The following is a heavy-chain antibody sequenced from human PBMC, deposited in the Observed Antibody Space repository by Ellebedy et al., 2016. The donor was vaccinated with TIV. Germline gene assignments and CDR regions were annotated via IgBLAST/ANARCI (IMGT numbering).Heavy chain of an antibody. CDR2: IYYSGST. CDR3: AGWGSGGAFDI. CDR1: GGSISSYY. D-gene: IGHD3-16*01. J-gene: IGHJ3*02. V-gene: IGHV4-59*01. Sequence: MPSETLSLTCTVSGGSISSYYWSWIRPPPEKGLEWIGYIYYSGSTNYNPSLKSRVTISVDTSKNQFSLKLSSVTAADTAVYYCAGWGSGGAFDIWGQGTMVTVSS.